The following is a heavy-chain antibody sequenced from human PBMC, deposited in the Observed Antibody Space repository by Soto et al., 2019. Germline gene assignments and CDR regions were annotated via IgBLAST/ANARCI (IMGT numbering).Heavy chain of an antibody. CDR3: ARGVLS. CDR1: GGSISMVGYD. V-gene: IGHV4-31*03. CDR2: IYYSGVT. D-gene: IGHD3-10*02. Sequence: QVQLLESGPGLLKPSQTLSLTCTVSGGSISMVGYDWSWSRQHTGKGLAGIGYIYYSGVTYYSPSLKRRGTISIDTSKKQFSLKLSSVTAADTAGDDCARGVLSWGQGTLVTVSS. J-gene: IGHJ5*02.